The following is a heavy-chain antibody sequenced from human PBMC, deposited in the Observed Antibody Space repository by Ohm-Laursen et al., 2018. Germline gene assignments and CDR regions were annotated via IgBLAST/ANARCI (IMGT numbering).Heavy chain of an antibody. V-gene: IGHV4-39*01. CDR1: GGSISSSSYY. Sequence: SETLSLTYTVSGGSISSSSYYWGWIRQPPGKGLEWIGSIYYSGSTYYNPSLKSRVTISVDTSKNQFSLKLSSVTAADTAVYYCARGYGDYLTPLTVDYWGQGTLVTVSS. J-gene: IGHJ4*02. CDR2: IYYSGST. D-gene: IGHD4-17*01. CDR3: ARGYGDYLTPLTVDY.